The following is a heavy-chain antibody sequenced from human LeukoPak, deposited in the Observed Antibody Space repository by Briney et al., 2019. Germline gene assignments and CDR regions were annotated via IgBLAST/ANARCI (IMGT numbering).Heavy chain of an antibody. V-gene: IGHV4-59*11. CDR2: LSYSGST. J-gene: IGHJ4*02. CDR3: ATAYLHYYDSSGYLYYFDY. Sequence: PSETLSLTCTVSAASIRSRSWSWIRQPPGRGLEWIGYLSYSGSTDYNPSLKTRVTVSVDTSKNQFSLKLTSLTAADTDLYYCATAYLHYYDSSGYLYYFDYWGQGALVTVSS. D-gene: IGHD3-22*01. CDR1: AASIRSRS.